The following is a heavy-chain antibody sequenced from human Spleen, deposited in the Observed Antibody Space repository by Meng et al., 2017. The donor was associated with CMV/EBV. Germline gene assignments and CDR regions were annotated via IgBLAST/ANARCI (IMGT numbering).Heavy chain of an antibody. CDR2: INPSGGSA. CDR3: ARENPVEAIALADFDY. V-gene: IGHV1-46*01. Sequence: ASVKVSCKASGYTFTNYYMHWVRQAPGQGLEWMGTINPSGGSATYYAQKFQGRVTMTRDTSINTVYMELRRLRSDDTAVYYCARENPVEAIALADFDYWGQGTLVTVSS. CDR1: GYTFTNYY. D-gene: IGHD6-19*01. J-gene: IGHJ4*02.